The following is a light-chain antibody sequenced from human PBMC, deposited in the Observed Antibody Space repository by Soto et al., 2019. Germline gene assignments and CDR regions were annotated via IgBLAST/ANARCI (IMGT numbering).Light chain of an antibody. CDR1: QSITNSY. CDR2: DTS. Sequence: DIVLTQSPATLSLSPGERATLSCGASQSITNSYLAWYQQKPGLAPRLLIYDTSKRATGIPDRFSGSGSGTDFTLTISRLEPEDFAVYYCQQYGSLITFGGGTKV. V-gene: IGKV3D-20*01. CDR3: QQYGSLIT. J-gene: IGKJ4*01.